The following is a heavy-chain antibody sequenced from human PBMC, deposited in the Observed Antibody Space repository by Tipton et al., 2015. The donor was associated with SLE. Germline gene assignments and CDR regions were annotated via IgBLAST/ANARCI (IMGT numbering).Heavy chain of an antibody. Sequence: SLRLSCAASGFTFANFAMSWVRQAPGKGPEWVSVISSGGSTYYADSVKGRFTISRDNSENTLYLQMDSLTAGDTAVYYCAKDTGYTRDWYFDLWGRGTLVTVSS. CDR1: GFTFANFA. CDR2: ISSGGST. CDR3: AKDTGYTRDWYFDL. V-gene: IGHV3-23*03. D-gene: IGHD5-12*01. J-gene: IGHJ2*01.